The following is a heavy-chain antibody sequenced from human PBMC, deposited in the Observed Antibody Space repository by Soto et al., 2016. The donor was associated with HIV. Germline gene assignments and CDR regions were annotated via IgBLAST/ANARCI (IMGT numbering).Heavy chain of an antibody. V-gene: IGHV3-23*01. CDR1: GFTFSTYA. Sequence: EVQLLESGGGLVQPGGSLRLSCAVSGFTFSTYAMSWVRQAPGKGLEWVSSISISGTSIYYTDSVKGRFTISRDNSKSTLYLQMNSLRAEDTAVYYCAKDRRLWATVTPLDAFDIWGQGTMVTVSS. J-gene: IGHJ3*02. CDR2: ISISGTSI. D-gene: IGHD4-17*01. CDR3: AKDRRLWATVTPLDAFDI.